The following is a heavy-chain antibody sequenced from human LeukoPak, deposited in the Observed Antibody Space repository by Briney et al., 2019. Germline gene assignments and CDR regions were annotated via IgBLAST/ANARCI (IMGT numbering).Heavy chain of an antibody. V-gene: IGHV5-51*01. CDR2: IWPVDSDT. J-gene: IGHJ4*02. CDR1: GYSFTSYW. Sequence: GKSLNISCNASGYSFTSYWIAWVRQMPGKRLEWMGMIWPVDSDTRYNPSFQGQVTISADKSISTDYLQWSILKASDTAMYYCARLGISAWFTGDYWGQGNLVTVSS. CDR3: ARLGISAWFTGDY. D-gene: IGHD3-10*01.